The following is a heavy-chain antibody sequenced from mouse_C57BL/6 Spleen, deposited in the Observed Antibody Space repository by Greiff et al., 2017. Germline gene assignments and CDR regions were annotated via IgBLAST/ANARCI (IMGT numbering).Heavy chain of an antibody. D-gene: IGHD1-1*01. CDR2: IYPSDSET. Sequence: QVQLQQPGAELVRPGSSVKLSCKASGYTFTSYWMDWVKQRPGQGLEWIGNIYPSDSETHYNQKFKDKATLTVEKSSSTAYMQLSSLTSEDSAVYYCARSDVLVAPDYWGQGTTLTVSS. J-gene: IGHJ2*01. V-gene: IGHV1-61*01. CDR1: GYTFTSYW. CDR3: ARSDVLVAPDY.